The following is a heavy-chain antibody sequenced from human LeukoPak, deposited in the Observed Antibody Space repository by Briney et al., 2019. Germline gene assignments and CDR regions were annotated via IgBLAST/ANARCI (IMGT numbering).Heavy chain of an antibody. D-gene: IGHD3-22*01. J-gene: IGHJ1*01. CDR2: MKSDGST. V-gene: IGHV3-74*01. Sequence: GGSPRLSCAASGFTFSSYWMHWVRQAPGKGLVWVSRMKSDGSTNYADSVKGRFTISRDNAKNTVSLQMNSLRAEDTGVYYCARAPSEIGGYYPEYFRHWGQGTLVTVAS. CDR1: GFTFSSYW. CDR3: ARAPSEIGGYYPEYFRH.